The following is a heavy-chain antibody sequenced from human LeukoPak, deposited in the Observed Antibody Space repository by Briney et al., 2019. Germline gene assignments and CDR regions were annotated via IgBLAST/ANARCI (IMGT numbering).Heavy chain of an antibody. D-gene: IGHD6-6*01. Sequence: SETLSLTCAVSGGSIRGYYWSWVRQSPGKGLEWIGDINQNAGTDYNPSLRSRVTMSIDSSKNQISLNVTAATAADRAIYYCARGRTRLSWLDPWGQGTLVTVSS. CDR3: ARGRTRLSWLDP. J-gene: IGHJ5*02. CDR1: GGSIRGYY. V-gene: IGHV4-34*01. CDR2: INQNAGT.